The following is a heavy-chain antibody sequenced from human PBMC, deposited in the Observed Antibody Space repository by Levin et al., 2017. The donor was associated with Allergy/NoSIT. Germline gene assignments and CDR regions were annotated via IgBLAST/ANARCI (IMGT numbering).Heavy chain of an antibody. D-gene: IGHD3-22*01. CDR3: ARFARPAGVYDSSDSFDV. CDR1: GFTFSNYA. CDR2: FRDSRST. J-gene: IGHJ3*01. V-gene: IGHV3-23*01. Sequence: GESLKISCAASGFTFSNYAMSWVRQAPGKGLEYVSGFRDSRSTYYADSVNGRFTVSRDNSNNVFYLQVNSLRAEDTALSYCARFARPAGVYDSSDSFDVWGPGTLVTVSS.